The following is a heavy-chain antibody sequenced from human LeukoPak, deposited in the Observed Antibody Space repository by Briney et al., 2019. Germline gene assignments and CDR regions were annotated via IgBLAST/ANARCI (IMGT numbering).Heavy chain of an antibody. CDR2: IYSGGTT. Sequence: PGRSLRLSCAASGFTVNRSYMIWARQAPGKGLEWVSVIYSGGTTYYADSVKGRFTISRDNSKNTLYLQMNSLRAEDTAVYYCARGRGYSQSNWVDPWGQGTMVTVSA. D-gene: IGHD5-18*01. V-gene: IGHV3-53*01. CDR1: GFTVNRSY. J-gene: IGHJ5*02. CDR3: ARGRGYSQSNWVDP.